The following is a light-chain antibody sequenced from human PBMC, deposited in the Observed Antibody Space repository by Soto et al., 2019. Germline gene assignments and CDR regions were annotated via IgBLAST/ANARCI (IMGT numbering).Light chain of an antibody. V-gene: IGKV3-15*01. Sequence: VVMTQSPATLSVSPGERVTLSCRASQNIYNKLAWYQQRPGQTPRLLIYGASIRATGVPARFSGSGSGTDFTLTISGLQSEDFAVYYCQQYDNWRTFGQGTNVEI. CDR2: GAS. J-gene: IGKJ1*01. CDR3: QQYDNWRT. CDR1: QNIYNK.